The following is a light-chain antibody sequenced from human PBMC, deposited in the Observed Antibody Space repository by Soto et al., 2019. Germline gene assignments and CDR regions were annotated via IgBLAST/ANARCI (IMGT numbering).Light chain of an antibody. Sequence: QSALTQPPSASGSPGQSVTISCTGTSSDVGGYNFVSWYQQYPGKAPKLIIYEVTKRPSGVPDRFSGSKSGNTASLTVSGLQTDDEADYYCSSYGGSNNFVFGTGTKLTVL. CDR3: SSYGGSNNFV. CDR1: SSDVGGYNF. V-gene: IGLV2-8*01. CDR2: EVT. J-gene: IGLJ1*01.